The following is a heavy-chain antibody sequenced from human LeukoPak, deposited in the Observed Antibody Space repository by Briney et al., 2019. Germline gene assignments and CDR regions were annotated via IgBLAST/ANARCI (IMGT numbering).Heavy chain of an antibody. CDR3: ARGALNYYGSGAALDY. CDR2: INHSGST. CDR1: GGSFSGYY. J-gene: IGHJ4*02. V-gene: IGHV4-34*01. Sequence: SETLSLTCAVYGGSFSGYYWSWIRQPPGKGLEWIGEINHSGSTNYNPSLKSRVTISVDTSKNQFSLKLSSVTAADTAVYYCARGALNYYGSGAALDYWGQGTLVTVSS. D-gene: IGHD3-10*01.